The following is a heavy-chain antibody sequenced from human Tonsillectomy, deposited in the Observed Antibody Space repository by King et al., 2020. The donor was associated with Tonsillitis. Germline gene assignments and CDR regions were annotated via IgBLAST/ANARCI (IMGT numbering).Heavy chain of an antibody. D-gene: IGHD3-22*01. Sequence: VQLVQSGAEVRKPGASVSVSCKASGDTFSGHHVHWVRQAPGQGLEWIGWINSDSGDTNYAAKSQGRVTMTVTKDTSISTAYLGLSSLRPDDTAVYYCATFASAIGSSDTSAYRYFSHGGQGTLVTVSS. CDR2: INSDSGDT. V-gene: IGHV1-2*02. CDR1: GDTFSGHH. CDR3: ATFASAIGSSDTSAYRYFSH. J-gene: IGHJ1*01.